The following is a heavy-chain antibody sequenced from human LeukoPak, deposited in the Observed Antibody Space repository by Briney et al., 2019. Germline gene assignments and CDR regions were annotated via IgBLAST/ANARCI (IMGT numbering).Heavy chain of an antibody. CDR2: ISAYNGNT. Sequence: GASVKVSCKASGYTFTSYGISWVRQAPGQGLEWMGWISAYNGNTNYAQKLQGRVTMTTDTSTSTAYMELRSLRSDDTAVYYCARIYCSGGSCYPYAAFDIWGQGTMVTVSS. J-gene: IGHJ3*02. V-gene: IGHV1-18*04. CDR1: GYTFTSYG. D-gene: IGHD2-15*01. CDR3: ARIYCSGGSCYPYAAFDI.